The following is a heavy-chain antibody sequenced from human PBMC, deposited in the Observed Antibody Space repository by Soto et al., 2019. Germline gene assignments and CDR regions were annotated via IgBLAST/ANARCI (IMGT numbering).Heavy chain of an antibody. D-gene: IGHD6-13*01. CDR1: GGSISSYY. Sequence: SETLSLTCTVSGGSISSYYWSWIRQPPGKGLEWIGYIYYSGSTNYNPSLKSRVTISVDTSKNQFSLKLSSVTAADTAVYYCARGAAPYSSSWYGWFDPWGQGTLVTVSS. V-gene: IGHV4-59*01. CDR2: IYYSGST. CDR3: ARGAAPYSSSWYGWFDP. J-gene: IGHJ5*02.